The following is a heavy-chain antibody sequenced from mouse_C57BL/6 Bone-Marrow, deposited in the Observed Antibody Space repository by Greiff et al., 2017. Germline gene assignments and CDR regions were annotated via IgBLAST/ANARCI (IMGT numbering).Heavy chain of an antibody. D-gene: IGHD1-1*01. Sequence: QVQLQQPGAELVKPGASVKLSCKASGYTFTSYWMHWVKQRPGQGLEWIGMIHPNSGSTNYNEKFKSKATLTEDKSSSTAYMQLSSLTSEDSAVYYCARSHYYGSSYPWYCDVWDTGTTVTVSS. CDR2: IHPNSGST. J-gene: IGHJ1*03. CDR3: ARSHYYGSSYPWYCDV. CDR1: GYTFTSYW. V-gene: IGHV1-64*01.